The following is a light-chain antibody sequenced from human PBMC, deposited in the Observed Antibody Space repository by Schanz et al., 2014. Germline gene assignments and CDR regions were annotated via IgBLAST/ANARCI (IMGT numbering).Light chain of an antibody. Sequence: QSALTQPPSVSGSPGQSVTISCTGTSSDVGGYNYVSWYQQNPGKAPKLMIYEVSNRPSGVSNRFSGSKSGNTASLTISGLQAEDEADYYCSSYTSSRVFGGGTKLTVL. CDR2: EVS. J-gene: IGLJ3*02. V-gene: IGLV2-14*01. CDR1: SSDVGGYNY. CDR3: SSYTSSRV.